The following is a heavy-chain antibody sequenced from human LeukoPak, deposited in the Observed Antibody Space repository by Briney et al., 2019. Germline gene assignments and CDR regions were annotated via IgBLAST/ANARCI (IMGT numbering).Heavy chain of an antibody. J-gene: IGHJ3*02. D-gene: IGHD5-18*01. CDR2: IYHSGST. CDR1: GYSISSGYY. CDR3: ARSGYREGADALDI. Sequence: SETLSLTCTVSGYSISSGYYWGWIRQPPGKGLEWIGSIYHSGSTYYNPSLKSRVTISVDTSKNQFSLKLSPVTAADTALYYCARSGYREGADALDIWGQGTMVTVSS. V-gene: IGHV4-38-2*02.